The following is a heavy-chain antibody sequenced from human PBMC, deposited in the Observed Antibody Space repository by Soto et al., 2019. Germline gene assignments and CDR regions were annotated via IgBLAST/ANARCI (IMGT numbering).Heavy chain of an antibody. CDR1: GYTFTSYG. J-gene: IGHJ6*02. CDR2: ISAYNGNT. D-gene: IGHD5-18*01. CDR3: ARIQLVFINYCDGMDV. Sequence: QVQLVQSGAEVKKPGASVKVSCKASGYTFTSYGISWVRQAPGQGLEWMGWISAYNGNTNYAQKLQGRVTMTTDTSTSTAYMELRSLRSDETDVYYCARIQLVFINYCDGMDVWGQGTTVTVSS. V-gene: IGHV1-18*01.